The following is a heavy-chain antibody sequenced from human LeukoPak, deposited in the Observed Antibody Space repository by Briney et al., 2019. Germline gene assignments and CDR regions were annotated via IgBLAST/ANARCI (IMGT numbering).Heavy chain of an antibody. CDR3: AKDRQWSYYDILTGQDAFDI. V-gene: IGHV3-23*01. Sequence: PGGSLRLSCAASGFTFSSYAMSWVRQAPGKGLEWVSAISGSGGSTYYADSVKGRFTISRDNSKNTLYLQMNSLRAEDTAVYYCAKDRQWSYYDILTGQDAFDIWGQGTMVTVSS. D-gene: IGHD3-9*01. CDR1: GFTFSSYA. J-gene: IGHJ3*02. CDR2: ISGSGGST.